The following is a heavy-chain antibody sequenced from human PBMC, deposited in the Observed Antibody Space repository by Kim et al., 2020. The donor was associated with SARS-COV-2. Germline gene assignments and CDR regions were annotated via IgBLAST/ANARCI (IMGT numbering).Heavy chain of an antibody. D-gene: IGHD5-18*01. V-gene: IGHV4-31*02. J-gene: IGHJ3*02. CDR3: ARDEGYDALDI. CDR2: T. Sequence: TYYYPSLKSRVTISVDTSKNQFFLNLSSVTAADTAVYYCARDEGYDALDIWGQGTMVTVSS.